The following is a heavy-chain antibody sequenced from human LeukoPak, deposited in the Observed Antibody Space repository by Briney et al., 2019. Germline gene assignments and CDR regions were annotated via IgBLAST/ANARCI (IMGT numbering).Heavy chain of an antibody. J-gene: IGHJ4*02. V-gene: IGHV3-23*01. Sequence: PGGSLRLSCAASGFTFRSYAMSWVRQAPGKGLEWVSVISATGLTTYYADSVKGRFTISRDNSKNTLYLQMNSLRAEDTAVYYCAKGPGYFDYWGQGTLVTVSS. CDR2: ISATGLTT. CDR3: AKGPGYFDY. CDR1: GFTFRSYA.